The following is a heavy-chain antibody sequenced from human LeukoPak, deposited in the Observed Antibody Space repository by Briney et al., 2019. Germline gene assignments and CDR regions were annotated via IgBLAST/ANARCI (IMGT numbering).Heavy chain of an antibody. Sequence: EASVKVSCKASGGTFSSYAISWVRQAPGQGLEWMGRIIPILGIANYAQKFQGRVTITADKSTSTAYMELSSLRSEDTAVYYCARDYPRGNYYDSSGYLGWGQGTLVTVSS. V-gene: IGHV1-69*04. CDR1: GGTFSSYA. J-gene: IGHJ4*02. CDR2: IIPILGIA. D-gene: IGHD3-22*01. CDR3: ARDYPRGNYYDSSGYLG.